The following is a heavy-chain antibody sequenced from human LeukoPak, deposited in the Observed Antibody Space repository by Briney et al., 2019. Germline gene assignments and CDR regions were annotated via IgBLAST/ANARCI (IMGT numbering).Heavy chain of an antibody. D-gene: IGHD4-11*01. Sequence: SETLSLTCTVSGGSVSSGSYYWSWIRQPPGKGLEWIGYIYYSGSTNYNPSLKSRVTISVDTSKNQFSLKLSSVTAADTAVYYCARDTVTAAEGYYYYGMDVWGQGTTVIVSS. CDR3: ARDTVTAAEGYYYYGMDV. CDR2: IYYSGST. V-gene: IGHV4-61*01. CDR1: GGSVSSGSYY. J-gene: IGHJ6*02.